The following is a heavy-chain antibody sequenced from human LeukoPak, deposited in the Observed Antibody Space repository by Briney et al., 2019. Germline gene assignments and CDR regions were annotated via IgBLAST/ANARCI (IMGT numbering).Heavy chain of an antibody. J-gene: IGHJ4*02. Sequence: GGSLRLSCVGSGLALRNYHVTWVRQAPGKGLEWVADIHETGDSHYADSVKGRFTISRENAKNSVYLQMNSLRADDTAVHYCAATGRWGQGTLVAVSS. V-gene: IGHV3-69-1*02. CDR2: IHETGDS. CDR1: GLALRNYH. CDR3: AATGR.